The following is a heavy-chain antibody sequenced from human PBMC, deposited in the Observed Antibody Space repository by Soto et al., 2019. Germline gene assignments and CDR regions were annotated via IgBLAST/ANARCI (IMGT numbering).Heavy chain of an antibody. V-gene: IGHV3-9*01. CDR2: ISWNSGSI. J-gene: IGHJ4*02. CDR3: AKSGSGSSRPYFDY. D-gene: IGHD2-15*01. Sequence: SLRLSCAASGFTFGDYAMYWVRQAPGKGLEWVSGISWNSGSIGYADSVKGRFTISRDNAKNSLYLQMNSLRAEDTALYYCAKSGSGSSRPYFDYWGQGTLVTVSS. CDR1: GFTFGDYA.